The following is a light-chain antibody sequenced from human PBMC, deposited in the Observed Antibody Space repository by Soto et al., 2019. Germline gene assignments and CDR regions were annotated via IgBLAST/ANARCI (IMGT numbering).Light chain of an antibody. V-gene: IGKV3-15*01. CDR2: GAS. CDR3: QQYNNWPPFT. J-gene: IGKJ3*01. Sequence: EIVMTQSPSTLSVSPGERATLSCRAGQSVSSNLAWYQQKPGQAPRLLIYGASTRATGIPARFSGSGSGKEFTLTISSLQSEDFAVYYCQQYNNWPPFTFGPGTKVDIK. CDR1: QSVSSN.